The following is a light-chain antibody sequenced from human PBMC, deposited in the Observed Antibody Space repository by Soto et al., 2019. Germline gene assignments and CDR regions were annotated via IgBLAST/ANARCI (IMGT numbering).Light chain of an antibody. CDR2: GSS. CDR3: QQYVSSPRT. J-gene: IGKJ1*01. Sequence: EIVLTQSPGTLSLSPGERATLSCTASQTVYHGHLAWYQQKPGQARSXLIYGSSTRDAGIPERFSGSESGTGFTLTISSLEPEDFEVDYCQQYVSSPRTFGQGTKVDIK. V-gene: IGKV3-20*01. CDR1: QTVYHGH.